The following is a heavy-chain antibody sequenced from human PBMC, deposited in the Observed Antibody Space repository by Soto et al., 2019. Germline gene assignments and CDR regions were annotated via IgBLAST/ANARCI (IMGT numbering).Heavy chain of an antibody. J-gene: IGHJ6*02. CDR3: TTDWSWFGDPYYYYYGMDV. V-gene: IGHV3-15*07. Sequence: GGSLRLSCAASGFTFSNAWMNWVRQAPGKGLEWVGRIKSKTDGGTTDYAAPVKGRFTISRDDSKNTLYLQMNSLKTEDTAVNYCTTDWSWFGDPYYYYYGMDVWGQGTTVTVSS. CDR2: IKSKTDGGTT. CDR1: GFTFSNAW. D-gene: IGHD3-10*01.